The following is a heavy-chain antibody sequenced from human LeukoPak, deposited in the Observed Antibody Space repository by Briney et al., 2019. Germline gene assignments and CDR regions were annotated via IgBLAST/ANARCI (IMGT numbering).Heavy chain of an antibody. V-gene: IGHV3-23*01. Sequence: GGSLRLSCAASGFTFSTYAMSWVRQAPGKGLEWVSAISGSGTSTYYADSVNGRFTISRDNSKNTLYLQMNRLTAEDTAIYYCAKDLHKSGWYSYQFHSWGQGTLLAVSS. CDR3: AKDLHKSGWYSYQFHS. CDR2: ISGSGTST. CDR1: GFTFSTYA. D-gene: IGHD6-19*01. J-gene: IGHJ4*02.